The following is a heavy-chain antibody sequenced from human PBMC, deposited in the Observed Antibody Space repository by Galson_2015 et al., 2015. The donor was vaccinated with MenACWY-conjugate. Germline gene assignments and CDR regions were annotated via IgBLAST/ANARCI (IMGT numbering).Heavy chain of an antibody. CDR1: GFIFSNYA. V-gene: IGHV3-23*01. CDR3: AKDARRYCSAGSCYSEPLDY. D-gene: IGHD2-15*01. Sequence: SLRLSCAASGFIFSNYAMSWVRQVPGKGLEWVSGISASGGTTSYADSVQGRFTISRDNSKNTLYLQMNSLRAEDTAVYYCAKDARRYCSAGSCYSEPLDYWGQGTLVTVSS. CDR2: ISASGGTT. J-gene: IGHJ4*02.